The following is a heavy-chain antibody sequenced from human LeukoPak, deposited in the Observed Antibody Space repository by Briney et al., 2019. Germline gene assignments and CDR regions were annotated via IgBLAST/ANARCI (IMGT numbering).Heavy chain of an antibody. CDR1: GFTFSNYG. CDR2: ISYDGSNK. CDR3: AKDQVRVLWFGESY. D-gene: IGHD3-10*01. Sequence: GGSLRLSCAASGFTFSNYGIHWVRQAPGKGLEWVAVISYDGSNKYYADSVKGRCTISRDNSKNTLYLQMNSLRAEDTAVYYCAKDQVRVLWFGESYWGQGTLVTVSS. J-gene: IGHJ4*02. V-gene: IGHV3-30*18.